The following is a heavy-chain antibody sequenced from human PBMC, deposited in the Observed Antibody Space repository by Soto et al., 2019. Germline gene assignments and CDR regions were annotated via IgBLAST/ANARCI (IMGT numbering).Heavy chain of an antibody. V-gene: IGHV4-31*03. J-gene: IGHJ6*02. CDR1: GGSISSGGYY. CDR3: ARDKGMNYYDSSGYPYYYYYGMDV. CDR2: IYYSGST. D-gene: IGHD3-22*01. Sequence: PSETLSLTCTVSGGSISSGGYYWSWIRQHPGKGLEWIGYIYYSGSTYYNPSLKSRVTISVDTSKNQFSLKLSSVTAADTAVYYCARDKGMNYYDSSGYPYYYYYGMDVWGQGTTVTVPS.